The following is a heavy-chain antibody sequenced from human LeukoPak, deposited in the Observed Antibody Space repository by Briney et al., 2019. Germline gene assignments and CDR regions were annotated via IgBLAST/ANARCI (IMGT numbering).Heavy chain of an antibody. CDR1: GLTFSRYA. J-gene: IGHJ4*02. CDR3: AKDRGDGYPTHFDY. CDR2: IRYDGSNK. Sequence: GGSLRLSCAASGLTFSRYAMHWARQAPAKGREWVAFIRYDGSNKYYADSLQARVTISRDNSQSTLYLQMNSLRPQDTAVYYCAKDRGDGYPTHFDYWGQGTLVTVSS. D-gene: IGHD5-24*01. V-gene: IGHV3-30*02.